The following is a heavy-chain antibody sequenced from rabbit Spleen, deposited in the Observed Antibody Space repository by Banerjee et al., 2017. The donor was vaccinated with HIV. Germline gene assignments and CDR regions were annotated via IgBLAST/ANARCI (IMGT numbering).Heavy chain of an antibody. V-gene: IGHV1S45*01. CDR3: ARDSGSSFSSYGMDL. CDR1: RFSFSSSDF. CDR2: IYAGSSGFVGAA. J-gene: IGHJ6*01. Sequence: QQQLEESGGGLVKPEGSLTLTCTASRFSFSSSDFICWVRQAPGKGLEWIACIYAGSSGFVGAAYYATWAKGRFTISKTSSTAVTLQMTSLTAADTATYFCARDSGSSFSSYGMDLWGPGTLVTVS. D-gene: IGHD8-1*01.